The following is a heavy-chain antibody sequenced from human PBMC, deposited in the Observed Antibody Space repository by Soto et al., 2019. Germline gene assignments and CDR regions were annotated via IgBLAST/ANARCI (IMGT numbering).Heavy chain of an antibody. J-gene: IGHJ6*02. CDR1: GYSFTSYW. CDR2: IYPGDSDT. Sequence: PGESLKISCKGSGYSFTSYWIGWVRQMPGKGLEWMGIIYPGDSDTRYSPSFQGQVTISADKSISTAYLQWSSLKASDTAMYYCARQAADTIFGAGLGMDVWGQGTTVTVSS. CDR3: ARQAADTIFGAGLGMDV. V-gene: IGHV5-51*01. D-gene: IGHD3-3*01.